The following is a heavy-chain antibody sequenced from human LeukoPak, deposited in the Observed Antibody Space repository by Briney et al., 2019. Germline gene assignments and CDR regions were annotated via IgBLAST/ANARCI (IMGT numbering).Heavy chain of an antibody. CDR1: GGSISSYY. J-gene: IGHJ4*02. CDR3: ARVRRLLGLWLDY. Sequence: SETLSLTCTVSGGSISSYYWSWIRQPPGKGLEWIGYIYYSGSTNYNPSLKSRVTISVDTSKNQFSLKLSSVTAADTAVYYCARVRRLLGLWLDYWGQGTLVTVSS. CDR2: IYYSGST. D-gene: IGHD2-15*01. V-gene: IGHV4-59*01.